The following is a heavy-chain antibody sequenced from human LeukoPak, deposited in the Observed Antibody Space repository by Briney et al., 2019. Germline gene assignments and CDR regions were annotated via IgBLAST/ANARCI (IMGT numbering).Heavy chain of an antibody. CDR1: GFTFSSYE. V-gene: IGHV3-48*03. CDR3: ARPIAAPLSFYGMDA. CDR2: ISSSGNTI. J-gene: IGHJ6*02. Sequence: GGSLRLSCAASGFTFSSYEMNWVRQAPGKGLEWVSYISSSGNTIYFADSVKGRFTISRDNAKNSLYLQMNSLRAEDTAVYYCARPIAAPLSFYGMDAWGQGTTVTVSS. D-gene: IGHD6-6*01.